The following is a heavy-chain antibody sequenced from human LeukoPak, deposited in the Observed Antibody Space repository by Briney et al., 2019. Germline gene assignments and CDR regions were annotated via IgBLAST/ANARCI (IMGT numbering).Heavy chain of an antibody. V-gene: IGHV3-53*01. Sequence: GGSLRLSCADSGFTVSSNYMSWVRQAPGKGLEWVSVIYSDGRTYYADSVKGRFTISRDNSKNTLYLQMNSLRAEDTAVYYCARDSGRFDVFDIWGQETMVTVSS. D-gene: IGHD3-10*01. J-gene: IGHJ3*02. CDR2: IYSDGRT. CDR1: GFTVSSNY. CDR3: ARDSGRFDVFDI.